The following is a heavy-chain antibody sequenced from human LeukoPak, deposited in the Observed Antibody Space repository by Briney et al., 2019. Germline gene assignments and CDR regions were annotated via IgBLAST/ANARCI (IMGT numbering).Heavy chain of an antibody. Sequence: GGSLRLSCAASGFTFSSYAMSWVRQAPGKGLEWVSAISGSGGSTYYADSVKGRFTISRDNSKNTLYLQMNSLRAEDTAVYYCAKDPGYDSSGYYNYWGQGTLVTVSS. CDR1: GFTFSSYA. D-gene: IGHD3-22*01. CDR3: AKDPGYDSSGYYNY. CDR2: ISGSGGST. J-gene: IGHJ4*02. V-gene: IGHV3-23*01.